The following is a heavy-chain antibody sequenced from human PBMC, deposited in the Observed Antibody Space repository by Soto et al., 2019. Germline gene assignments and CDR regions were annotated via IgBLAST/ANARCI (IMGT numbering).Heavy chain of an antibody. CDR1: GFSLTTTGVG. Sequence: QLTLKESGPSLVKPTQTLTLTCTFSGFSLTTTGVGVVWIRQPPGKALEWLALIYWDDDKHYSPSLRRRLTVTKDTTMSQMVLTLTNVDPADTGPYFCVHVGGLEQWLYGIDHWGQATLVSVPS. CDR3: VHVGGLEQWLYGIDH. D-gene: IGHD6-19*01. CDR2: IYWDDDK. J-gene: IGHJ4*02. V-gene: IGHV2-5*02.